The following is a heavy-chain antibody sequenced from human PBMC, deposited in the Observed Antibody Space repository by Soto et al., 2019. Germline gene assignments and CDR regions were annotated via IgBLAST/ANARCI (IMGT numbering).Heavy chain of an antibody. Sequence: EVQLVESGGGLVQSGGSLRLSCEASGFSFITYWMNWVRQAPGKGLEWLARIKEDGSEKQYVDSVKGRFTISRDNAKNSLYLQMNSVSEEDTAVYYCVRAISGSFALWGQGTLVIVSS. CDR2: IKEDGSEK. CDR1: GFSFITYW. D-gene: IGHD3-9*01. V-gene: IGHV3-7*04. CDR3: VRAISGSFAL. J-gene: IGHJ4*02.